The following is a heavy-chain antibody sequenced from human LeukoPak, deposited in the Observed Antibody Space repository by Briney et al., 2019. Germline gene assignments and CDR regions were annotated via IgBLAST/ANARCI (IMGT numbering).Heavy chain of an antibody. Sequence: ASVKVSCKASGYTFTSYYMHWVRQAPGQGLEWMGIINPSGGSTSYAQKFQGRVTMTRDTSTSTVYMELSSLRSEDTAVYYCATSNGAVAGHDAFDIWGQGTMVTVSS. CDR3: ATSNGAVAGHDAFDI. J-gene: IGHJ3*02. D-gene: IGHD6-19*01. V-gene: IGHV1-46*01. CDR1: GYTFTSYY. CDR2: INPSGGST.